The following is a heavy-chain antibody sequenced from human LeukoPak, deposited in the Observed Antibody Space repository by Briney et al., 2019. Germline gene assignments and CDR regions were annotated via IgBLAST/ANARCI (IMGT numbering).Heavy chain of an antibody. CDR2: ISGSGGST. J-gene: IGHJ4*02. V-gene: IGHV3-23*01. CDR3: AKGEWELLSRFDY. CDR1: GITFSSYA. D-gene: IGHD1-26*01. Sequence: GGSLRPSCAASGITFSSYAMSWVRQAPGKGLEWVSAISGSGGSTYYADSVKGRFTISRDNSKNTLYLQMNSLRAEDTAVYYCAKGEWELLSRFDYWGQGTLVTVSS.